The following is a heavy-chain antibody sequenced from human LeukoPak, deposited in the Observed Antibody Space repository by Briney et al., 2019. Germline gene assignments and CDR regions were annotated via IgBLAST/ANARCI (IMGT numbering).Heavy chain of an antibody. V-gene: IGHV1-24*01. Sequence: ASVKVSCKASGYTFTGDFIHWVRQAPGKGLEWMGGFDPKDGETIYAQKFQGRVTMTEDTSTDTAYMELSSLRSEDTAVYYCATGSPLGGSGSYYAFDIWGQGTMVTVSS. CDR2: FDPKDGET. CDR3: ATGSPLGGSGSYYAFDI. D-gene: IGHD3-10*01. J-gene: IGHJ3*02. CDR1: GYTFTGDF.